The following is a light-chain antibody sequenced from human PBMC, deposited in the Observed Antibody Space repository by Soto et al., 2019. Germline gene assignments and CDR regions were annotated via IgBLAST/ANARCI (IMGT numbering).Light chain of an antibody. Sequence: DIQMTQSPSSLSASVGDRVTITCRASDTISVYLAWYQHKPGKVPERLIYASSILHSGVPSRFSGSRSGTEFTLTISSLQPEDFETYYCQKYNTAPFTLGPGTKVDI. CDR3: QKYNTAPFT. CDR1: DTISVY. CDR2: ASS. J-gene: IGKJ3*01. V-gene: IGKV1-27*01.